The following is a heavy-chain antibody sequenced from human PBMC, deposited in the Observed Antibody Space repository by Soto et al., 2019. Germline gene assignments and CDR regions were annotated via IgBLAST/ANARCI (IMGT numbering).Heavy chain of an antibody. D-gene: IGHD2-15*01. CDR2: ISGSGTIT. CDR3: AEWARYCSGADCRA. V-gene: IGHV3-23*01. Sequence: EVQLLESGGGLVQPGGSLRLSCAASGFPFSSRAMSWVRQAPGKGLEWVSAISGSGTITYYADSVKGRSTISRDTHKNTLYLQMNSLRADETAVYYSAEWARYCSGADCRAWGQGTLVTVSS. J-gene: IGHJ5*02. CDR1: GFPFSSRA.